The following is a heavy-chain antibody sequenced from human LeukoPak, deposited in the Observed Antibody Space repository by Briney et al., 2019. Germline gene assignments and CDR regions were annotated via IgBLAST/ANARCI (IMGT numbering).Heavy chain of an antibody. CDR3: ARVGSDYYGSGSYYTHYYMDV. V-gene: IGHV4-61*02. D-gene: IGHD3-10*01. J-gene: IGHJ6*03. CDR1: GGSISSGSYY. Sequence: SETLSLTCTVSGGSISSGSYYWSWSRQPAGKGLEWIGRIYTSGSTNYNPPLKSRVTISVDTSKNQFSLKLSSVTAADTAVYYCARVGSDYYGSGSYYTHYYMDVWGKGTTVTVSS. CDR2: IYTSGST.